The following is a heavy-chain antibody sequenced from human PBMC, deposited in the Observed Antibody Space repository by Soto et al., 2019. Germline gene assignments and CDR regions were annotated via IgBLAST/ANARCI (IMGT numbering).Heavy chain of an antibody. Sequence: LRLSCAASGFTFSSYWMSWVRQAPGKGLEWVANIKQDGSEKYYVDSVKGRFTISRDNAKNSLYLQMNSLRAEDTAVYYCARGVAGIPYSYYYMDVWGKGTTVTVSS. CDR1: GFTFSSYW. CDR2: IKQDGSEK. J-gene: IGHJ6*03. V-gene: IGHV3-7*01. CDR3: ARGVAGIPYSYYYMDV. D-gene: IGHD6-19*01.